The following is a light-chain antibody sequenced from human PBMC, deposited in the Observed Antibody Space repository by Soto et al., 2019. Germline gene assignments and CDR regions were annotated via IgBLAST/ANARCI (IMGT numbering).Light chain of an antibody. Sequence: EIVLTQSPGTLSLSPVERATLSCRASQSVSSSHLAWYQQTPGQAPRLLIYSASSRATGIPDRFSGSGSGPDFTLTISRLEPADFAVYYCQRYGGFGQGTKVDI. V-gene: IGKV3-20*01. CDR1: QSVSSSH. J-gene: IGKJ1*01. CDR2: SAS. CDR3: QRYGG.